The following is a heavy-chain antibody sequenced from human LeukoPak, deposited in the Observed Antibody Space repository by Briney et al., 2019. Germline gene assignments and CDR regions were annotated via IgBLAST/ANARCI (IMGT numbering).Heavy chain of an antibody. CDR1: GDSISSDPYY. V-gene: IGHV4-39*01. Sequence: SETLSLTCTVSGDSISSDPYYWGWIRQPPGKGLEWIGNIHYTGIIYYNSSLKSRVTISVDTSKNQFSLTLISMTAADTAVYYCARHGAIVAAGTTPDYWGQGTMAADSS. D-gene: IGHD5-12*01. J-gene: IGHJ4*02. CDR2: IHYTGII. CDR3: ARHGAIVAAGTTPDY.